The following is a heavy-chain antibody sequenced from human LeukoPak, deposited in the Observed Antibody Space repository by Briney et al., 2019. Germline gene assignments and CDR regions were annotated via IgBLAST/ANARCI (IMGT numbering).Heavy chain of an antibody. Sequence: PGGSLRLSCAVSGFTFTDYAMNWFRQAPGKGLEWLSYISRSSDTIYYADSVKGRFTISRDNAKSSLFLQMNTLRAEDTAVYYCASIYSSGWSAIDYWGQGTLVTVSS. J-gene: IGHJ4*02. D-gene: IGHD6-19*01. V-gene: IGHV3-48*01. CDR3: ASIYSSGWSAIDY. CDR2: ISRSSDTI. CDR1: GFTFTDYA.